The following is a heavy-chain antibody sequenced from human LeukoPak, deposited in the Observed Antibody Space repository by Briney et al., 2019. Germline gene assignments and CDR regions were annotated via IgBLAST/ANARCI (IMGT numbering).Heavy chain of an antibody. V-gene: IGHV3-21*01. CDR1: GVTFSNAG. J-gene: IGHJ4*02. CDR2: ISASSTYI. D-gene: IGHD2-2*01. CDR3: ARERTRGASSCVAYYFDS. Sequence: GGSLRLSCAGSGVTFSNAGMDWVRQAPGQGLEWVSSISASSTYIYYADSVKGRFTISRDNAKSSLYLQMDSLRAEDTAVYYCARERTRGASSCVAYYFDSWGQGTLVTVSS.